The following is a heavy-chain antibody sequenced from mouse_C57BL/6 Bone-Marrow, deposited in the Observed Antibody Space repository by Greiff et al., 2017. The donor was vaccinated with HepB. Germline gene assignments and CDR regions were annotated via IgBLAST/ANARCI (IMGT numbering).Heavy chain of an antibody. V-gene: IGHV5-4*01. CDR1: GFTFSSYA. D-gene: IGHD2-4*01. J-gene: IGHJ2*01. CDR2: ISDGGSYT. CDR3: ARDRRLRGYFDY. Sequence: EVQLVESGGGLVKPGGSLKLSCAASGFTFSSYAMSWVRQTPEKRLEWVATISDGGSYTYYPDNVKGRFTISRDNAKNNLYLQMSHLKSEDTAMYYCARDRRLRGYFDYWGQGTTLTVSS.